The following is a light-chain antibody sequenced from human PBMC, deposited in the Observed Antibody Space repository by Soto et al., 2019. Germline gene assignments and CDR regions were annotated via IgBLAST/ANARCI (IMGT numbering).Light chain of an antibody. CDR1: QSVSSN. Sequence: EIVMTQSPATLSVSPGERATLSCRASQSVSSNLAWYQQKPGQTPRLLIYGASTRATGIPARFSGSGSGTEFTLTLSGLQSEDFAVYYCQQYNNSPQSFGQGTKLEIK. CDR2: GAS. CDR3: QQYNNSPQS. V-gene: IGKV3-15*01. J-gene: IGKJ2*03.